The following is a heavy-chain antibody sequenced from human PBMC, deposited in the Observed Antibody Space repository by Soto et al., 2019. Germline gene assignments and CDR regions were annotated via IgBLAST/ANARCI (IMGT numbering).Heavy chain of an antibody. D-gene: IGHD3-10*01. CDR2: IIPIVGTA. Sequence: QVQLVQSGAEVKKPGSSVKVSCKASGGTFSSYAISWVRQATGQGREWMGGIIPIVGTANYAQKFQGRVTITADASKSTAYMELSSLRSEDTAVYYCARQCGSITFCYCGMDVCCQGTTVTVSS. CDR3: ARQCGSITFCYCGMDV. V-gene: IGHV1-69*01. J-gene: IGHJ6*02. CDR1: GGTFSSYA.